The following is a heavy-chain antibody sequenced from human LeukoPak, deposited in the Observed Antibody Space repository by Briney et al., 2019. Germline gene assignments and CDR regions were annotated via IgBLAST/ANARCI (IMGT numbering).Heavy chain of an antibody. CDR2: IYYSGST. V-gene: IGHV4-59*01. J-gene: IGHJ5*02. CDR3: ARAQVANPHVYDYVWGSYPGWFDP. D-gene: IGHD3-16*01. CDR1: GGSISSYY. Sequence: SETLSLTCTVSGGSISSYYWSWIRQPPGKGLEWIGYIYYSGSTNYNPSLKSRVTISVDTSKNQFSLKLSSVTAADTAVYYCARAQVANPHVYDYVWGSYPGWFDPWGQGTLVTVSS.